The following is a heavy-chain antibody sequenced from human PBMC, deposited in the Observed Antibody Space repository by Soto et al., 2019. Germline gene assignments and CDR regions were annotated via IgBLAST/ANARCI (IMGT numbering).Heavy chain of an antibody. Sequence: EVQVLESGAGLVQPGGSLRLSCAASGFTIRNYAMSWVRQAPGKALEWVAGISGTTDRTYYRDSVEGRFTIFKDTSKNTLYLEMNSLRAEDTALYRCEGSWTWGQGTLVTVSS. CDR1: GFTIRNYA. J-gene: IGHJ1*01. V-gene: IGHV3-23*02. CDR3: EGSWT. CDR2: ISGTTDRT. D-gene: IGHD5-12*01.